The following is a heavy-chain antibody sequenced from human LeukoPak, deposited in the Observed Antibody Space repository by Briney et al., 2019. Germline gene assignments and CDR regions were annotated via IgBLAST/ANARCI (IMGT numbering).Heavy chain of an antibody. CDR3: AADYYDSSGYFFDY. CDR1: GGSFSGYY. Sequence: PSETLSLTCVVYGGSFSGYYWSWIRQPPGKGLEWIGEINHSGSTNYNPSLKSRVTISVDTSKNQFSLKLSSVTAADTAVYYCAADYYDSSGYFFDYWGQGTLVTVSS. CDR2: INHSGST. D-gene: IGHD3-22*01. V-gene: IGHV4-34*01. J-gene: IGHJ4*02.